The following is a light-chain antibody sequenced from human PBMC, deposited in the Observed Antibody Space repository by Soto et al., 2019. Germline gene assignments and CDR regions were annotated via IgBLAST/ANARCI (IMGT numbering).Light chain of an antibody. J-gene: IGKJ1*01. Sequence: IVMTQTPLSSPVTLGQPASISCRSSQGLVYSDGNTYLSWLQQRPGQPPRLLIYKVSNRLSGVPDRFSGSGAGTDFTLKIRRVEAEDVGLYYCMQAAEFPWSFGQGPRVEIK. CDR3: MQAAEFPWS. CDR1: QGLVYSDGNTY. CDR2: KVS. V-gene: IGKV2-24*01.